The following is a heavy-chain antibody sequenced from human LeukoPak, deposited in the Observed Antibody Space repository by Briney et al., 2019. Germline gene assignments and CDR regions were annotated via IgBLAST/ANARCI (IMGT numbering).Heavy chain of an antibody. D-gene: IGHD6-19*01. V-gene: IGHV5-51*01. CDR1: GYYLTSYW. CDR3: ARYGSGWSPDS. J-gene: IGHJ4*02. Sequence: GESLKISCKGSGYYLTSYWIGWVRQMPGKGLEWMGIIYPSDSDTRYSPSFQGQVTISADKSISTAYLQWNSLKASDTAMYYCARYGSGWSPDSWGQGTLVIVSS. CDR2: IYPSDSDT.